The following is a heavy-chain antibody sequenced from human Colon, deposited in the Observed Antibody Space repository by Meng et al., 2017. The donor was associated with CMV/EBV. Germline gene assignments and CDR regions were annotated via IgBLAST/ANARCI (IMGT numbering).Heavy chain of an antibody. CDR1: GGSISSSSYY. V-gene: IGHV4-39*07. D-gene: IGHD6-19*01. Sequence: GSLRLSCTVSGGSISSSSYYWGWIRQPPGKGLEWIGSIYDSGSTYYNPSLKSRVTILVDTSKNQFSLKLSSVTAAGTAVYYCARELGQWLATYYFYYAMDVWGQGTTVTVSS. CDR2: IYDSGST. J-gene: IGHJ6*02. CDR3: ARELGQWLATYYFYYAMDV.